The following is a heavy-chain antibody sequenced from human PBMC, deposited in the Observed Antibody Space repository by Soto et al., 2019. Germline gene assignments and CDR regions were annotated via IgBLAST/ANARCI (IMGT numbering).Heavy chain of an antibody. CDR3: ARDRGRHDAFDI. Sequence: SETLSLTCTVSGGSISSGGYYWSWIRQHPGKGLEWIGYIYYSGSTYYNPSLKSRVTISVDTSKNQFSLKLSSVTAADTAVYYYARDRGRHDAFDIWGQGTMVTVSS. CDR1: GGSISSGGYY. J-gene: IGHJ3*02. D-gene: IGHD3-10*01. V-gene: IGHV4-31*03. CDR2: IYYSGST.